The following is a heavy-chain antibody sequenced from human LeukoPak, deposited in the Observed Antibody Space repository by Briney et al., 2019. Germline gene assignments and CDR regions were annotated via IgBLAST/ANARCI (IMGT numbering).Heavy chain of an antibody. CDR1: GFTFSSYW. D-gene: IGHD6-19*01. J-gene: IGHJ6*02. CDR2: INSDGSST. Sequence: GGSLRLSCAASGFTFSSYWMHWVRQAPGKGLVWVSRINSDGSSTSYADSVKGRFTISRDNAKNTLYLQMNSLRAEDTAVYYCARVVAGPYYYYYYGMDVWGQGTTVTVSS. V-gene: IGHV3-74*01. CDR3: ARVVAGPYYYYYYGMDV.